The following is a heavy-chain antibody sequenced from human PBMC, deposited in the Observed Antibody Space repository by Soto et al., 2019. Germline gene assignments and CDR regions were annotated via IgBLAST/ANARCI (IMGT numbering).Heavy chain of an antibody. CDR1: PFSVTINPY. V-gene: IGHV4-4*02. CDR3: AIDSRHGTDRGCSIMRDAFDV. CDR2: ISHSGPP. Sequence: QVLLPESGPGLVEPSGTLSLPCTVSPFSVTINPYWSWVRQSPGKPLAWLGDISHSGPPYYNPSLRRRRAMSTDKAKNQSSRSQTAATAADTAGHDRAIDSRHGTDRGCSIMRDAFDVWGQGTPVTGSS. D-gene: IGHD2-15*01. J-gene: IGHJ3*01.